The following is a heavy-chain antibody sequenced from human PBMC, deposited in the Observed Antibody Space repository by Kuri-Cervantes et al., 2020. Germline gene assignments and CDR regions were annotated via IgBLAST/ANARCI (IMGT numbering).Heavy chain of an antibody. CDR2: ISYDGSNK. D-gene: IGHD5-12*01. CDR3: AKEGVATGWGMDV. Sequence: GESLKISCAASGFTFSSYGMHWVRQAPGKGLEWVAVISYDGSNKYYADSVKGRFTISRDNSKNTLYLQMNNLKAEDTAVYYCAKEGVATGWGMDVWGQGTTVTVSS. J-gene: IGHJ6*02. CDR1: GFTFSSYG. V-gene: IGHV3-30*18.